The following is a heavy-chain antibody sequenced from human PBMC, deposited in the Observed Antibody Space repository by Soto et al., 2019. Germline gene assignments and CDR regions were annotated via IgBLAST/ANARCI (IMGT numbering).Heavy chain of an antibody. D-gene: IGHD2-8*02. CDR2: VWYDGSNE. V-gene: IGHV3-33*01. CDR3: VRDWSSNANAVNDN. J-gene: IGHJ4*02. CDR1: GFNVVMYG. Sequence: VKLVESGGGVVQPGRSLRLSCTTSGFNVVMYGFHWVRQAPGKGLEWVASVWYDGSNEKYADSVKARFIISRDNSKNTIYLKMDSLTVEDTAVYYCVRDWSSNANAVNDNWGQGTLVTVSS.